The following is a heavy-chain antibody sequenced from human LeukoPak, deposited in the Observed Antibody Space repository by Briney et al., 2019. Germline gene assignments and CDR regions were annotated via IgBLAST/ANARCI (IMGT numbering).Heavy chain of an antibody. J-gene: IGHJ4*02. D-gene: IGHD2-2*03. CDR1: GFTFSSYA. V-gene: IGHV3-23*01. CDR2: ISGSGGST. Sequence: PGGSLRLSCAASGFTFSSYAMSWVRQAPGKGLEWVSAISGSGGSTYYADSVKGRFTISRDNSKNTLYRQMNSLRTEDTAVYYCAKDLDIVVVPAAVYFDYWGQGTLVTVSS. CDR3: AKDLDIVVVPAAVYFDY.